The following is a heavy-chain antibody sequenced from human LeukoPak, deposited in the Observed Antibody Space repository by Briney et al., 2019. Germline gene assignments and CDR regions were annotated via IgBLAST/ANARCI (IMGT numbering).Heavy chain of an antibody. CDR1: GFSVSLNY. Sequence: GGSLRLSCAASGFSVSLNYMNWVRQAPGKGLEWVSILYSGSDTYYADSVKGRFTISRHSSKNMLFLHMNSLRAEDTAVYYCARVGDHFHWYLDLWGRGTLVTVSS. V-gene: IGHV3-53*01. J-gene: IGHJ2*01. CDR2: LYSGSDT. D-gene: IGHD3-3*02. CDR3: ARVGDHFHWYLDL.